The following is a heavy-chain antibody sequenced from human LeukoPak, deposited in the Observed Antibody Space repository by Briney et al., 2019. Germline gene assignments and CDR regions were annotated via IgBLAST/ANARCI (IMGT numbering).Heavy chain of an antibody. D-gene: IGHD2-2*01. Sequence: PGGSLRLSCAASGFTFSSYSMNWVRQAPGKGLEWVSSISSSSSYIYYADSVKGRFTISRDNAKNSLYLQVNSLRAEDTAVYYCARVDQLDSHFDYGGQGTLVTVSS. V-gene: IGHV3-21*01. CDR2: ISSSSSYI. J-gene: IGHJ4*02. CDR3: ARVDQLDSHFDY. CDR1: GFTFSSYS.